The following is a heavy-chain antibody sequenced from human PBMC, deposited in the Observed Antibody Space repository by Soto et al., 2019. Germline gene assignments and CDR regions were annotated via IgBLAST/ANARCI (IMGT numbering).Heavy chain of an antibody. J-gene: IGHJ4*02. V-gene: IGHV3-15*07. CDR3: TTDPLYYDFWSGYWRFFSGYDILTGHV. Sequence: GGSLRLSCSACGFTFNNAWMNWVRQAPGKGLEWVGRIKRKTDGGTTDYAAPVKGRFTISRDDSKNTLYLQMNSLKTEDTAVYYCTTDPLYYDFWSGYWRFFSGYDILTGHVWGQGTLVTVSS. CDR1: GFTFNNAW. CDR2: IKRKTDGGTT. D-gene: IGHD3-3*01.